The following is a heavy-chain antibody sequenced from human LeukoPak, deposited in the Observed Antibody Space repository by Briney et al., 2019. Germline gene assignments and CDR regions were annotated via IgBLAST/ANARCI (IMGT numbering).Heavy chain of an antibody. V-gene: IGHV3-7*01. CDR2: IKQDGSEK. D-gene: IGHD3-3*01. Sequence: GGSLRLSCAASGFTFSSYAMSWVRQAPGKGLEWVANIKQDGSEKYYVDSVKGRFTISRDNAKNSLYLQMNSLRAEDTAVYYCARDSKDGITIFGVVPTARVGYWGQGTLVTVSS. CDR1: GFTFSSYA. CDR3: ARDSKDGITIFGVVPTARVGY. J-gene: IGHJ4*02.